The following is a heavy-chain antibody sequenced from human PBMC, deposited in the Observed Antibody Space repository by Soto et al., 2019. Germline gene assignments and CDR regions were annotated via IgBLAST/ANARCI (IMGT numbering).Heavy chain of an antibody. D-gene: IGHD6-19*01. CDR2: IWYDGSNK. Sequence: QVPLVESGGGVVQPGRSLRLSCAAPGFTFSSYGMHWVRQAPGKGLEWVAVIWYDGSNKYYADSVKGRFTISRDNSKNTLYLQMNSLRAEDTAVYYCARDNLVGAVAAASFDYWGQGTLVTVSS. CDR3: ARDNLVGAVAAASFDY. V-gene: IGHV3-33*01. CDR1: GFTFSSYG. J-gene: IGHJ4*02.